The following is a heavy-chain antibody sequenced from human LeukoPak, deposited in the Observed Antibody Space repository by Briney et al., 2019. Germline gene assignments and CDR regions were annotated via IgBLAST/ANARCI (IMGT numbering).Heavy chain of an antibody. CDR3: ASGGSGWSAYYFDY. CDR2: IWYDGTNK. Sequence: GGSLRLSCAASGFTFSSYGMHWVRQAPGKGLEWVAVIWYDGTNKYYADSVKSRFTISRDNSKNTLYLQMNGLRAEDTAVYYCASGGSGWSAYYFDYWGQGTLVTVSS. D-gene: IGHD6-19*01. CDR1: GFTFSSYG. V-gene: IGHV3-33*01. J-gene: IGHJ4*02.